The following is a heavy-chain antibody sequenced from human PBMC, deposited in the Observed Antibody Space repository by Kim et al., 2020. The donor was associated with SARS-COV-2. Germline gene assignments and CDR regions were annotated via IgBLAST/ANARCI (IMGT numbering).Heavy chain of an antibody. J-gene: IGHJ4*02. Sequence: TYYADSVKGRFTISRDNSKNTLYLQMNSLRAEDTAVYYCARGRGTTGHDCWGQGTLVTVSS. V-gene: IGHV3-53*01. D-gene: IGHD4-17*01. CDR2: T. CDR3: ARGRGTTGHDC.